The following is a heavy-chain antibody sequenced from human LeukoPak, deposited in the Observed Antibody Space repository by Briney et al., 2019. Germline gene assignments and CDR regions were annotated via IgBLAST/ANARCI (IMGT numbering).Heavy chain of an antibody. Sequence: GGSLRLSCAASGFTFDDYGMSWVRQAPGKGLEWVSGINWNGGSTGYADSVKGRFTISRDNAKNSLYLQMNSLRAEDTALYYCARSGQRAYGRFWFDPWGQGTLVTVSS. D-gene: IGHD2-15*01. J-gene: IGHJ5*02. CDR2: INWNGGST. CDR3: ARSGQRAYGRFWFDP. V-gene: IGHV3-20*04. CDR1: GFTFDDYG.